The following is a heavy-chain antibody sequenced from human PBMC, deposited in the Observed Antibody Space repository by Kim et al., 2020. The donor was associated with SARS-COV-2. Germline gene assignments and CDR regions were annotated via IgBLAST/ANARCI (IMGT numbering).Heavy chain of an antibody. J-gene: IGHJ3*02. CDR2: IYYSGST. CDR3: ARDLWESGYYDSSHFDAFDI. CDR1: GGSVSSGSYY. V-gene: IGHV4-61*01. Sequence: SETLSLTCTVSGGSVSSGSYYWSWIRQPPGKGLEWIGYIYYSGSTNYNPSLKSRVTISVDTSKNQFSLKLSSVTAADTAVYYCARDLWESGYYDSSHFDAFDIWGQGTMVTVSS. D-gene: IGHD3-22*01.